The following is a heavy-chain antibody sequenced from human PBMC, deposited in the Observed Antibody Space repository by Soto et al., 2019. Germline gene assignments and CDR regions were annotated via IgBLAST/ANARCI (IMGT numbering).Heavy chain of an antibody. CDR1: GGTFSSYT. Sequence: SVKVSCKASGGTFSSYTISWVRQAPGQGLEWMGGIIPIFGTANYAQKFQGRVTITADESTSTAYMELSSLRSEDTAVYYCARGSSYPYGMDVWGQGTTVTVSS. CDR3: ARGSSYPYGMDV. J-gene: IGHJ6*02. CDR2: IIPIFGTA. V-gene: IGHV1-69*13. D-gene: IGHD1-26*01.